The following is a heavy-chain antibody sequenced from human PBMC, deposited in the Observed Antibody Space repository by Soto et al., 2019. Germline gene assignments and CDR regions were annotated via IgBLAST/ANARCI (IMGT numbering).Heavy chain of an antibody. J-gene: IGHJ5*02. D-gene: IGHD3-16*01. V-gene: IGHV4-61*08. CDR3: ARIPVDTYMIYWSDP. CDR2: VYFSGST. CDR1: GDSVSRGDYY. Sequence: SETLSLTCSVSGDSVSRGDYYWSWIRQPPGKGLEWIGHVYFSGSTNYIPSLKSRLTLSVDTAKNQFSLKLNSVTAADTAVYYCARIPVDTYMIYWSDPWGQGTQVTASS.